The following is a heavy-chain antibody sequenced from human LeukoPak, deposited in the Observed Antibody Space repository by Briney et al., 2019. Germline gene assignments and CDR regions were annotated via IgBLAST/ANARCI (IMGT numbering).Heavy chain of an antibody. CDR2: INNDGGST. CDR1: GFTFTSYW. D-gene: IGHD2-15*01. V-gene: IGHV3-74*01. Sequence: AGGSLRLSCATSGFTFTSYWMHWVRQAPGEGLMWVSRINNDGGSTIYADSVKGRFTISRDNAKNTLYLQMHSLRAEDTALYYCARDGGDCSGDSCYVDYWGQGTLVTVSS. CDR3: ARDGGDCSGDSCYVDY. J-gene: IGHJ4*02.